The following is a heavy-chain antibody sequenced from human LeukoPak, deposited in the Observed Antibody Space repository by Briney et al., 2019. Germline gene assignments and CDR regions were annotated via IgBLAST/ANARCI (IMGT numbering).Heavy chain of an antibody. D-gene: IGHD3-10*01. Sequence: PGRPRRLSCAASGFTFSSYGMHGFRKAPGKGLKWVAVISYDGSNKYYADSVKGRFTISRDNSKNTLYLQMNSLRAEDTAVYYCAKDWTRGTMVRGVVYFDYWGQGTLVTVSS. V-gene: IGHV3-30*18. CDR2: ISYDGSNK. CDR1: GFTFSSYG. J-gene: IGHJ4*02. CDR3: AKDWTRGTMVRGVVYFDY.